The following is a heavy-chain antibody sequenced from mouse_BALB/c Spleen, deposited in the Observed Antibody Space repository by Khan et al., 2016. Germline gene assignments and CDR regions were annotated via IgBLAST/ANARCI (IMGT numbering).Heavy chain of an antibody. Sequence: EVQLQESGPDLVKPSQSLSLTCTVTGFSITSDYSWHWIRQFPENKLEWMGYIHYSGSTNYNPSLKSRISITRDTSKNQFFLQLNSVTTEDTATFYCARYYYGGACWFAYWGQRTLVTVSA. CDR3: ARYYYGGACWFAY. D-gene: IGHD1-1*01. V-gene: IGHV3-1*02. CDR2: IHYSGST. J-gene: IGHJ3*01. CDR1: GFSITSDYS.